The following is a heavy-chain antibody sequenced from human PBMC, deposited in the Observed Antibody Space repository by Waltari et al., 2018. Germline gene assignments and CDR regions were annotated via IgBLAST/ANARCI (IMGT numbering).Heavy chain of an antibody. CDR2: IVHDGLVT. CDR1: GFTFSTYV. D-gene: IGHD3-9*01. J-gene: IGHJ4*02. V-gene: IGHV3-74*01. CDR3: SRDLNWLLFDY. Sequence: EVQLVESGGGLVQPGGSLRLSCEVSGFTFSTYVMHWVRQVPGKGLRVVARIVHDGLVTTYADSVKGRFTVSRDNTKNTLYLQMNSLRAEDAAVYYCSRDLNWLLFDYWGQGALVTVAS.